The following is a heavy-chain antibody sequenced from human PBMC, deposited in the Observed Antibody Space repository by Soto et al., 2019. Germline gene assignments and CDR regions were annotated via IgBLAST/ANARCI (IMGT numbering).Heavy chain of an antibody. CDR3: ASRTYSSSWHDAFDI. V-gene: IGHV4-34*01. CDR2: INHSGST. D-gene: IGHD6-13*01. Sequence: SETLSLTCAVYGGSFSGYYWSWIRQPPGKGLEWIGEINHSGSTNYNPSLKSRVTISVDTSKNQFSLKLSSVTAADTAVYYCASRTYSSSWHDAFDIWGQGTMVTVSS. J-gene: IGHJ3*02. CDR1: GGSFSGYY.